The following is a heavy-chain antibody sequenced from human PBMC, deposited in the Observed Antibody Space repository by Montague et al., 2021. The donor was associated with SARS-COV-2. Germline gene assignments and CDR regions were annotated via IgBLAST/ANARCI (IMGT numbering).Heavy chain of an antibody. CDR1: GGSITSYY. CDR2: IYYIGST. CDR3: ASSLSGSYDH. J-gene: IGHJ4*02. V-gene: IGHV4-59*01. D-gene: IGHD1-26*01. Sequence: SETLSLTCTVSGGSITSYYWSWIRQPPGKGLEWIGYIYYIGSTNYNPSLKSRVTISVDTSKKQFFLNLSSVTAADTAVYYCASSLSGSYDHWGQGILVTVSS.